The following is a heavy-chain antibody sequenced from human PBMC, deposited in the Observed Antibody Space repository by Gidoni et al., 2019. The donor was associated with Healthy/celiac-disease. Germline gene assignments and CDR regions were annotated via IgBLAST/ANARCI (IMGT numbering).Heavy chain of an antibody. CDR3: ARDLYYYDSSGYPAGY. J-gene: IGHJ4*02. V-gene: IGHV3-11*01. D-gene: IGHD3-22*01. Sequence: QVQLVESGGGLVKPGGSLRPSCAASGFTFSAYYMRWIRQAPGKGLEWVSYISSSGSTIYYADSVKGRLTISRDNAKNSLYLQMNSLRAEDTAVYYCARDLYYYDSSGYPAGYWGQGTLVTVSS. CDR1: GFTFSAYY. CDR2: ISSSGSTI.